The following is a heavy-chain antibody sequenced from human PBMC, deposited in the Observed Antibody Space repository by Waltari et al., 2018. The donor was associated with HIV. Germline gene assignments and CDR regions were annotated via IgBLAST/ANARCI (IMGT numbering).Heavy chain of an antibody. D-gene: IGHD3-22*01. CDR1: GFPFRNIG. CDR2: RRYDGTNK. CDR3: AKAPHHYDSSGPVY. V-gene: IGHV3-30*02. J-gene: IGHJ4*02. Sequence: QVQLVESGGGVVQPGGDLSFSCTRPGFPFRNIGQYWVRQAPGKGLQWVAFRRYDGTNKYYADSVKGRFIISRDNSKNTLSLQMHSLRAEDTAVYYCAKAPHHYDSSGPVYWGQGTLVTVSS.